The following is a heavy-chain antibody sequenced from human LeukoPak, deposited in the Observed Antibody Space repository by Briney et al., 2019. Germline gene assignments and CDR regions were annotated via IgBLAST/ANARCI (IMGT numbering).Heavy chain of an antibody. CDR3: ARVGSYGMDV. CDR1: GFTFSSYW. J-gene: IGHJ6*02. D-gene: IGHD3-10*01. CDR2: ISTSSNTI. Sequence: PGGSLRLSCAASGFTFSSYWMNWVRQAPGKGLEWVSYISTSSNTIYYADSVKGRFTISRDNAKNSLYLQMNDLRAEDTAVYYCARVGSYGMDVWGQGTTVTVSS. V-gene: IGHV3-48*01.